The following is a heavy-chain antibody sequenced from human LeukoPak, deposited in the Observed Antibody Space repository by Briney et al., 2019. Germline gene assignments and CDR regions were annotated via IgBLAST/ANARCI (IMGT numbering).Heavy chain of an antibody. CDR3: ASADYYDSSGYYGFAH. V-gene: IGHV1-18*01. CDR2: ISAYNSNT. Sequence: ASVKVSCKASGYTFTSYGISWVRQAPGQGLEWVGWISAYNSNTNYAQKLQGRVTMTTDTSTSTAYMELRSLRSDDTAVYYCASADYYDSSGYYGFAHWGQGTLVTVSS. CDR1: GYTFTSYG. J-gene: IGHJ1*01. D-gene: IGHD3-22*01.